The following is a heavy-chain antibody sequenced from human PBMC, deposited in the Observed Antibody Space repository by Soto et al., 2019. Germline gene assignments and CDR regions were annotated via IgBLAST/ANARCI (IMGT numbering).Heavy chain of an antibody. J-gene: IGHJ4*02. V-gene: IGHV3-23*01. CDR1: GFTFSSYA. Sequence: EVQLLESGGCLVQPGGSLRLSCAASGFTFSSYAMSWVRQAPGKGLEWVSSFSGSDGSTYYADSVKGRFTISRDNSKNTLYLQMNSLRTEDTAVYYCAKDQVPYYWGQGTLVTVSS. CDR3: AKDQVPYY. CDR2: FSGSDGST.